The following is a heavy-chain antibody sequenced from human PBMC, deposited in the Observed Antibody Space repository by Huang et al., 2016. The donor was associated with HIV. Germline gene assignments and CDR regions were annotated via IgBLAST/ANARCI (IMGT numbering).Heavy chain of an antibody. CDR3: ATPASYGSYYDSSGFSV. D-gene: IGHD3-22*01. CDR1: GYSFSSYW. CDR2: VYPADSDS. Sequence: QLVQSGVEVKKPGESLKISCKGSGYSFSSYWIAWVRQKPGKGLEWIGMVYPADSDSRYSPSFQGQVTISADKSTSSAYLHWRSLKASDTAFYYCATPASYGSYYDSSGFSVWGQGTLVSVSS. J-gene: IGHJ4*02. V-gene: IGHV5-51*01.